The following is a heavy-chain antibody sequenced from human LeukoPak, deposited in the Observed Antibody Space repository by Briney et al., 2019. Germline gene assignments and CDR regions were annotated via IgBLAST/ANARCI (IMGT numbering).Heavy chain of an antibody. J-gene: IGHJ5*02. CDR2: FIPIFGTA. V-gene: IGHV1-69*05. D-gene: IGHD4-11*01. CDR1: GATFSSYA. Sequence: AVKLSCTASGATFSSYAISWVRHAPGQGLELMGGFIPIFGTANYAQGVPGRVTITTDGATSTDYLELRRLRSRATAAYDCASSNHDDGNYTVPNWFVPWGQGTLVTDSS. CDR3: ASSNHDDGNYTVPNWFVP.